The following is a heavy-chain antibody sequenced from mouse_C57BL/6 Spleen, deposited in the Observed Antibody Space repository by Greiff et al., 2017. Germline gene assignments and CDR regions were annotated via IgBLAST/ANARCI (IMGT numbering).Heavy chain of an antibody. CDR2: IRNKANGYTT. CDR1: GFTFTDYY. J-gene: IGHJ2*01. Sequence: EVQLVESGGGLVQPGGSLSLSCAASGFTFTDYYMSWVRPPPGKALAWLGFIRNKANGYTTEYSASLKGRFTISRDNSQSIIYLQMKALRAEDSATYYCARYMDYWGQGTTLTVSS. CDR3: ARYMDY. V-gene: IGHV7-3*01.